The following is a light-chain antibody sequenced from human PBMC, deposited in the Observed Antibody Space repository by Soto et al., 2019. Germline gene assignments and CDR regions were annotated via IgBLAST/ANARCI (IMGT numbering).Light chain of an antibody. CDR3: CSYAARVYV. Sequence: QSALTQPASVSGSPGQSITISCTGTSSDVGGYNLVSWYQQHPGKAPKLMIYEVSKRPSGVSNRFSGSKSGNTASLTISGLQAEDEADYYCCSYAARVYVFGTGTKVTV. V-gene: IGLV2-23*02. CDR1: SSDVGGYNL. J-gene: IGLJ1*01. CDR2: EVS.